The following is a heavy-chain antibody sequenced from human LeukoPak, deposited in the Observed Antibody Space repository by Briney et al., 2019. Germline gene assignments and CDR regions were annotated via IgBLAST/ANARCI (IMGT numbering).Heavy chain of an antibody. CDR1: GLSLSTRGVG. Sequence: SGPTLFNPTPTLTLTFTFSGLSLSTRGVGVGWVRQPPVKALEWLSLIHGHDDKFYSPSLKSRLTITKDTSKNQVVLTMTNVDPVDTATYYCAHRRTPRSSFDPWGPGTLVTVSS. CDR3: AHRRTPRSSFDP. J-gene: IGHJ5*02. V-gene: IGHV2-5*01. CDR2: IHGHDDK.